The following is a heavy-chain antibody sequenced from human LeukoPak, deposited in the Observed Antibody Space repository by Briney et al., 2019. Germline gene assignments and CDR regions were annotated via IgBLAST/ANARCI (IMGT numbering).Heavy chain of an antibody. CDR1: GFTFSSYA. J-gene: IGHJ4*02. V-gene: IGHV3-30*04. CDR2: ISYDGNNK. Sequence: GGSLRLSCAASGFTFSSYAMHWVRQAPGKGLEWVAVISYDGNNKYYADSVKGRFTISRDNSKNTLYLRMNSLRTEDTAVYYCARGAPAADYWGQGTLVTVSS. CDR3: ARGAPAADY. D-gene: IGHD2-2*01.